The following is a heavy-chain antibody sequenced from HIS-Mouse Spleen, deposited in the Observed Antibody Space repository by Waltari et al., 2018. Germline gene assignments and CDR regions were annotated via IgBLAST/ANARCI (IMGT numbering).Heavy chain of an antibody. J-gene: IGHJ3*02. CDR3: ARDLELDAFDI. D-gene: IGHD1-1*01. V-gene: IGHV3-74*01. CDR2: INSDGSST. CDR1: GFTFRTYW. Sequence: EVQLVESGGGLVQPGGSLRLSCAASGFTFRTYWMHWVRQAPGKGLVWVSRINSDGSSTSYADSVKGRFTISRDNAKNTLYLQMNSLRAEDTAVYYCARDLELDAFDIWGQGTMVTVSS.